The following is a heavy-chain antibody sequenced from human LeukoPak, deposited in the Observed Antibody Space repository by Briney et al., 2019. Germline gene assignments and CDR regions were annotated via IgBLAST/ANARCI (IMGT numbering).Heavy chain of an antibody. CDR3: ARGSGSYYNAFFSLIDY. CDR2: INPNSGGT. CDR1: GGTFSSYA. V-gene: IGHV1-2*02. D-gene: IGHD3-10*01. Sequence: ASVKVSCKASGGTFSSYAISWVRQAPGQGLEWMGWINPNSGGTNYAQKFQGRVTMTRDTSISTAYMELSRLRSDDTAVYYCARGSGSYYNAFFSLIDYWGQGTLVTVSS. J-gene: IGHJ4*02.